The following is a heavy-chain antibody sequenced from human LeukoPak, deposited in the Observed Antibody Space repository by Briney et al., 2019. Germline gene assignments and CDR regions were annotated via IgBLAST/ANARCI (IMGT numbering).Heavy chain of an antibody. V-gene: IGHV3-11*01. CDR1: GFTSSDYY. CDR2: ISSSGSTI. CDR3: AREGFSYYYGSGSLNWFDP. Sequence: GGSLRLSCAASGFTSSDYYMSWIRQAPGKGLEWVSYISSSGSTIYYADSVKGRFTISRDNAKNSLYLQMNSLRAEDTAVYYCAREGFSYYYGSGSLNWFDPWGQGTLVTVSS. J-gene: IGHJ5*02. D-gene: IGHD3-10*01.